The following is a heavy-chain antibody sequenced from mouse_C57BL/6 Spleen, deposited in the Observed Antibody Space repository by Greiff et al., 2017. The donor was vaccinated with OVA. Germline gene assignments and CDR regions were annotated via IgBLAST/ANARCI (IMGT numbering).Heavy chain of an antibody. J-gene: IGHJ3*01. D-gene: IGHD3-3*01. CDR2: INPYNGGT. CDR3: ARGGDVGFAY. CDR1: GYTFTDYY. V-gene: IGHV1-19*01. Sequence: VQLKESGPVLVKPGASVKMSCKASGYTFTDYYMNWVKQSHGKSLEWIGVINPYNGGTSYNQKFKGKATLTVDKSSSTAYMELNSLTSEDSAVYYCARGGDVGFAYWGQGTLVTVSA.